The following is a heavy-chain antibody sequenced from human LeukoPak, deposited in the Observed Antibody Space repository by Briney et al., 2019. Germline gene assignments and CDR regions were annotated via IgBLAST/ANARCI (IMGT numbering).Heavy chain of an antibody. CDR3: AELGIPMIGGV. D-gene: IGHD3-10*02. V-gene: IGHV3-48*03. CDR2: ISSSGSTI. J-gene: IGHJ6*04. Sequence: GGSLSLSCAASGFPFSSYELNWVRQAPGKGLVGVSYISSSGSTIYYADSVKGRFTISRDNAKNSLYLQMNSLRAEDTAVYYCAELGIPMIGGVWGKGTTVTISS. CDR1: GFPFSSYE.